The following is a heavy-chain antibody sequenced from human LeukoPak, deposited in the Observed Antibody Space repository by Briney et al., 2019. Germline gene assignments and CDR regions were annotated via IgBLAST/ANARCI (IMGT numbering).Heavy chain of an antibody. CDR2: VTPIFGTA. V-gene: IGHV1-69*13. D-gene: IGHD3-22*01. CDR1: GGTFSRFT. CDR3: AREWGLESSGFYYAY. Sequence: SEKVSCKASGGTFSRFTISWVRQAPGQGFEWMGGVTPIFGTASFAQRFQGRVSITADESTSTAFMELSSLRFEDTAVYYCAREWGLESSGFYYAYWGQGTLVTVSS. J-gene: IGHJ4*02.